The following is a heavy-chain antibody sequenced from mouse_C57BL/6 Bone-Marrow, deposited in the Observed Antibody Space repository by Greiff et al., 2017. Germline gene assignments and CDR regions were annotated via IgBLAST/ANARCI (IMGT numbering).Heavy chain of an antibody. D-gene: IGHD1-1*01. V-gene: IGHV1-59*01. J-gene: IGHJ4*01. CDR2: IDPSDSYT. CDR1: GYTFTSYW. Sequence: VQLQQPGAELVRPGTSVKLSCKASGYTFTSYWMPWVKQRPGQGLEWIGVIDPSDSYTNYNQKFKGKATLTVDTSSSTAYMQLSSLTSEDSAVYYCANPTLDYWGQGTSVTVSS. CDR3: ANPTLDY.